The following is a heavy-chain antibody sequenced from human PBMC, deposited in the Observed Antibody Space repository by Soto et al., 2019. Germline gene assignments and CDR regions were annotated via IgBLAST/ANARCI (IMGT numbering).Heavy chain of an antibody. CDR2: ISASGGTT. CDR3: ANIYMRVKNSFYI. D-gene: IGHD2-2*02. CDR1: GFTFSSSD. V-gene: IGHV3-23*01. J-gene: IGHJ3*02. Sequence: EVQLLESGGGLVQPGGSLRLSCAASGFTFSSSDMSWVRQAPGKGLEWYSGISASGGTTYYADSVKGRFTISRDKAQNTVYLQMNSLRAEETAVYYGANIYMRVKNSFYIWGQGRMVTVSS.